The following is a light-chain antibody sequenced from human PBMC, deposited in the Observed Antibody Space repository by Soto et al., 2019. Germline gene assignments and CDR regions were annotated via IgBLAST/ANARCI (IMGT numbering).Light chain of an antibody. J-gene: IGKJ5*01. CDR1: LGISTW. CDR2: AAS. Sequence: IQMTQSPSSLSASIGDRVTITCRASLGISTWVAWYQQKPEKPPKSLIYAASSLQSGVPSRFSGSGSGTEFTLTISSLQPEDFATYYCQQNDSYPITFGQGTRLEIK. CDR3: QQNDSYPIT. V-gene: IGKV1D-16*01.